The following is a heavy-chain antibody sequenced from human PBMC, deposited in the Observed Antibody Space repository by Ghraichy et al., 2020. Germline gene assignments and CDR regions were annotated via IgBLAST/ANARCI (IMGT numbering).Heavy chain of an antibody. V-gene: IGHV4-59*01. J-gene: IGHJ4*02. CDR2: IYYSGST. Sequence: SETLSLTCTVSGGSISSYYWSWIRQPPGKGLEWIGYIYYSGSTNYNPSLKSRVTISVDTSKNQFSLKLSSVTAADTAVYYCARDRGGTSYRFDYWGQGTLVTVSS. CDR3: ARDRGGTSYRFDY. D-gene: IGHD2-2*01. CDR1: GGSISSYY.